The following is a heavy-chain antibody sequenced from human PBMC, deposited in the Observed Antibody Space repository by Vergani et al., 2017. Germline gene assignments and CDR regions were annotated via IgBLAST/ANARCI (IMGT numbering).Heavy chain of an antibody. V-gene: IGHV3-74*01. CDR1: GFTFSSRW. J-gene: IGHJ3*02. CDR3: ARPSAPGDYDALDI. D-gene: IGHD4-17*01. Sequence: EVQLLESGGGLVQPGGSLRLSCEVSGFTFSSRWIHWVRQAPGKGLVWVARITPDGSGSVHADSVKGRFTISRDNAKNTVFLQMYSLTAEDTAVYHCARPSAPGDYDALDIWGQGTMVTVSS. CDR2: ITPDGSGS.